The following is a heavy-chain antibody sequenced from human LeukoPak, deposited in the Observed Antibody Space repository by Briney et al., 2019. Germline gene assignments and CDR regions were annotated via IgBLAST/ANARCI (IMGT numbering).Heavy chain of an antibody. Sequence: PSETLSLTCTVSGGSISSYYWSWIWQPPLQGLEWIGYGYYSGSTNYNPSLNSRDTISVDTSKTQFSLKLSSVTAADTAVYYCARASTGRPVWGQGTLVTVSS. D-gene: IGHD3-10*01. J-gene: IGHJ4*02. CDR1: GGSISSYY. CDR2: GYYSGST. CDR3: ARASTGRPV. V-gene: IGHV4-59*01.